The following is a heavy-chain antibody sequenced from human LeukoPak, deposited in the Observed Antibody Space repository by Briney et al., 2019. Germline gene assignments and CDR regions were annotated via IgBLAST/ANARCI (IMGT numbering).Heavy chain of an antibody. CDR1: GGSFSGYY. J-gene: IGHJ4*02. V-gene: IGHV4-34*01. D-gene: IGHD6-19*01. Sequence: PSETLSLTCAVYGGSFSGYYWSWIRQPPGKGLEWIGEINHSGSTNYNPSLKSRVTISVDTSKNQFSLKLSSVTAADTAVYYCAREEGSGRPFDYWGQGTLVTVSS. CDR2: INHSGST. CDR3: AREEGSGRPFDY.